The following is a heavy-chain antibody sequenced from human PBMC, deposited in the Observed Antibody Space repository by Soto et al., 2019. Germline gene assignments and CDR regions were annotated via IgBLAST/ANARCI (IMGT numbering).Heavy chain of an antibody. CDR2: IYYSGST. D-gene: IGHD5-18*01. Sequence: QVQLQESGPGLVKPSQTLSLTCTVSGGSISSGDYYWSWIRQPPGKGLEWIGYIYYSGSTYYNPSLKSRVTISVDTSKNQFSLKLSSVTAADTAVYYCARDGRSTRGYSYGSYYYYGMDVWGQGTTVTVSS. CDR3: ARDGRSTRGYSYGSYYYYGMDV. V-gene: IGHV4-30-4*01. CDR1: GGSISSGDYY. J-gene: IGHJ6*02.